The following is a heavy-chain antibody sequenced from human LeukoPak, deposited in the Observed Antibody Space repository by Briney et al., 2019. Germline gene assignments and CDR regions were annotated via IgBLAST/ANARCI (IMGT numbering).Heavy chain of an antibody. D-gene: IGHD6-19*01. Sequence: SETLSLTCTVSGGSLSSYYWSWIRQPPGRGLEWIGYIYYSGSTNYNPSLKSRVTISVDTSKNQFSLKLSSVTAADTAVYYCASARSGWSLNYYYYYMDVWGKGTTVTVSS. CDR1: GGSLSSYY. CDR2: IYYSGST. V-gene: IGHV4-59*12. J-gene: IGHJ6*03. CDR3: ASARSGWSLNYYYYYMDV.